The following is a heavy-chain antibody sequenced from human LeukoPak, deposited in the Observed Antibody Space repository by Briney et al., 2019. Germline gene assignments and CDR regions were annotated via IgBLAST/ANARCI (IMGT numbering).Heavy chain of an antibody. CDR2: IWFDGSKI. CDR3: AREGYEYLGYPFDY. CDR1: GFTFNTYG. D-gene: IGHD5-18*01. J-gene: IGHJ4*02. Sequence: GGSLRLSCAASGFTFNTYGMHWVRQTPGKGLEWVAVIWFDGSKIYYTDSVKGRFTISRDNSKNTLYLQMNSLRDEDTAMYYCAREGYEYLGYPFDYWGQGTLVTVSS. V-gene: IGHV3-33*01.